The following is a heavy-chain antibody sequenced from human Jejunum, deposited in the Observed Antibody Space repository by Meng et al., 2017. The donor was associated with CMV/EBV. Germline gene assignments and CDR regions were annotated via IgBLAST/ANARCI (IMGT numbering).Heavy chain of an antibody. V-gene: IGHV1-2*02. CDR3: AKDGGSFLDYYFDS. CDR1: FPDSY. Sequence: FPDSYVHWVLQSPGQGLEWMGYINPYTGDTNYAQKFQGRVTMTRDTSTNTAYMELTRLRSDDTALYYCAKDGGSFLDYYFDSWGQGTWVTVSS. D-gene: IGHD3-16*01. J-gene: IGHJ4*02. CDR2: INPYTGDT.